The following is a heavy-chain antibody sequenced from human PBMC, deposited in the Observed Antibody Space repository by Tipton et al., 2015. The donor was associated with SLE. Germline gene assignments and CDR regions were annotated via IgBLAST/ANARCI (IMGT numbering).Heavy chain of an antibody. Sequence: SLRLSCAASGFTFKNYAMSWVRQAPGKGLEWVSLISGGGGGTYYADSVKGRFTISRDNSKNTLYLQMNSLRAEDTAVYYCAKEGLRSSGWYGRSAFDIWGQGTMVTVSS. V-gene: IGHV3-23*01. CDR2: ISGGGGGT. CDR1: GFTFKNYA. J-gene: IGHJ3*02. D-gene: IGHD6-19*01. CDR3: AKEGLRSSGWYGRSAFDI.